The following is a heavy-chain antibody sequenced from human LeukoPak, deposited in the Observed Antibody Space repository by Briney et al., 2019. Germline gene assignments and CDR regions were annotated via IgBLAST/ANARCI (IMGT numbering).Heavy chain of an antibody. CDR3: ARGRNFYYYYMDV. Sequence: SETLSLTCTVSGGSMCSYYWSWIRQPPGKGLEWIGYISNSGSTKYNPSLKSRVTISVNTSKNQFSLKLSSVTAAETAVYYCARGRNFYYYYMDVWGKGTTVTVPS. CDR1: GGSMCSYY. J-gene: IGHJ6*03. D-gene: IGHD2/OR15-2a*01. CDR2: ISNSGST. V-gene: IGHV4-59*01.